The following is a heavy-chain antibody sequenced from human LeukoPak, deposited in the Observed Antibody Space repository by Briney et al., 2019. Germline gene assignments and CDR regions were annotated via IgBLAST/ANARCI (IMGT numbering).Heavy chain of an antibody. J-gene: IGHJ5*02. CDR1: GFTFEVYA. D-gene: IGHD6-19*01. V-gene: IGHV3-43*02. CDR3: AKSRLSGWYGDNWFDP. CDR2: ISGDGGNT. Sequence: PGGSLRLSCAASGFTFEVYAMHWVRQVPGKGLEWVSFISGDGGNTYYRDSVKGRFTISRDNSKNSLYLQMNSLKTEDTALYSCAKSRLSGWYGDNWFDPWGQGTLVTVSS.